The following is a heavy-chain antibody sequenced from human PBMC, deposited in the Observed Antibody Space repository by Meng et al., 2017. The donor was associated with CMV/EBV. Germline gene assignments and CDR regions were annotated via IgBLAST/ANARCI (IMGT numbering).Heavy chain of an antibody. CDR3: ARDAGYYGMDV. CDR2: IYYSGST. Sequence: SETLSLTCTVSGGSISSSSYYWGWIRQPPGKGLEWIGYIYYSGSTNYNPSLKSRVNISVDTSKNQSSLKLSSVTAADTAVYYCARDAGYYGMDVWGQGTTVTVSS. CDR1: GGSISSSSYY. V-gene: IGHV4-61*01. J-gene: IGHJ6*02.